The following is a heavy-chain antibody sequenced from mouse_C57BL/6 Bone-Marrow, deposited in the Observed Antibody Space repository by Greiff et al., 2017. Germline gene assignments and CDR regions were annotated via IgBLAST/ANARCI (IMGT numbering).Heavy chain of an antibody. CDR2: INPNYGTN. D-gene: IGHD1-1*01. V-gene: IGHV1-39*01. CDR3: ARERYYGSSPAWFAY. Sequence: VQLQQSGPELVKPGASVKISCKASGYSFTDYNMNWVKQSNGKSLEWIGVINPNYGTNSYNQKFKGKATLTVDQTSSKAEMQLNSLTSEDSAVYFCARERYYGSSPAWFAYWGQGTLVTVSA. CDR1: GYSFTDYN. J-gene: IGHJ3*01.